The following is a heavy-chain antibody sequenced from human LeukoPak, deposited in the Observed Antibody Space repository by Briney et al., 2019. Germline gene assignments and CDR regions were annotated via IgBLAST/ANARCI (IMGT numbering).Heavy chain of an antibody. V-gene: IGHV3-49*04. Sequence: GGSLRLSCTASGFTFVDYALHWVRQAPGKGLEWVGFISSKAYDGTTQYAASVKGRFIISRDDSKSIAYLQVNTLKTEDTAVYYCTYGSGWFFGRWGQGTLVTVSS. J-gene: IGHJ4*02. CDR3: TYGSGWFFGR. CDR1: GFTFVDYA. CDR2: ISSKAYDGTT. D-gene: IGHD6-19*01.